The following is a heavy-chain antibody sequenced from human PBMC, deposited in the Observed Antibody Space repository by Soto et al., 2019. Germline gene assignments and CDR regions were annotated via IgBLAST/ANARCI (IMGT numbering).Heavy chain of an antibody. J-gene: IGHJ5*02. D-gene: IGHD2-15*01. CDR2: ISYDGSNK. V-gene: IGHV3-30-3*01. Sequence: QVQLVESGGGVVQPGRSLRLSCAASGFTFSSYAMHWVRQAPGKGLEWVAVISYDGSNKYYADSVKGRFTISRDNSMNTLYLQMNSLRAEDTAVYYCARDKDQLGYCSGGSCSGWFDPWGQGTLVTVSS. CDR1: GFTFSSYA. CDR3: ARDKDQLGYCSGGSCSGWFDP.